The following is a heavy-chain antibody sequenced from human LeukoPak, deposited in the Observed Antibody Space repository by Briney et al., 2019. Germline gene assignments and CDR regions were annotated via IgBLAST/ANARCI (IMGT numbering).Heavy chain of an antibody. CDR2: ISAYNGNT. V-gene: IGHV1-18*01. CDR1: GYTFTSYG. D-gene: IGHD3-3*01. CDR3: ARDPFGEQYNWFDP. J-gene: IGHJ5*02. Sequence: ASVKVSCKASGYTFTSYGISGVRQAPGQGLEWMGWISAYNGNTNYAQKLQGRVTMTTDTSTSTAYMELRSLRSDDTAVYYCARDPFGEQYNWFDPWGQGTLVTVSS.